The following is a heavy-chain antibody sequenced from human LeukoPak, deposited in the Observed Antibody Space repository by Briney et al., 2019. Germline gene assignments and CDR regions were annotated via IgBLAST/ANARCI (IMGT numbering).Heavy chain of an antibody. CDR2: VSASGIT. CDR1: GDSISSGSYY. Sequence: SETLSLTCTVSGDSISSGSYYWSWIRQPAGKGLEWIGRVSASGITSYKASLKSRVTISVDTSKKQFSLKLTSVTAADTAVYFCARVGPLRWFDPWGQGTLVTVSS. J-gene: IGHJ5*02. V-gene: IGHV4-61*02. CDR3: ARVGPLRWFDP.